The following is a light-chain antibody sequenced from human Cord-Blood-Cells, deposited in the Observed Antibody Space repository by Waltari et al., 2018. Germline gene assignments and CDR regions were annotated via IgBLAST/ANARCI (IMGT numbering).Light chain of an antibody. V-gene: IGLV2-14*01. J-gene: IGLJ3*02. CDR1: SSDVAGYNY. CDR2: DVS. Sequence: QSALTQPASVSGSPGQSTTIACTGTSSDVAGYNYVPWYQQHPGKAPKLMIYDVSKRPSGVSNRFSGSKSGNTASLTISGLQAEDEADYYCSSYTSSSTWVFGGGTKLSVL. CDR3: SSYTSSSTWV.